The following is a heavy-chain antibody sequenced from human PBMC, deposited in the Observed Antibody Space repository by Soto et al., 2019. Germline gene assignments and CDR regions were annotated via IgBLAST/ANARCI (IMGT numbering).Heavy chain of an antibody. J-gene: IGHJ5*02. CDR1: GGSFSGYY. D-gene: IGHD3-10*01. Sequence: QVQLQQWGAGLLKPSETLSLTCAVYGGSFSGYYWSWIRQPPGKGLEWIGDINHSGSTNYNPSLKSRVTISVDTSKNQFSLKLSSVTAADTAVYYCARGRITMVRGTNNWFDPWGQGTLVTVSS. CDR3: ARGRITMVRGTNNWFDP. V-gene: IGHV4-34*01. CDR2: INHSGST.